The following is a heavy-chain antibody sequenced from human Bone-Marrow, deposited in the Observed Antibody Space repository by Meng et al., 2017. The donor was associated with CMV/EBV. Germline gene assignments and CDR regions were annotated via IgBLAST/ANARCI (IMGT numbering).Heavy chain of an antibody. CDR3: ARENYFDY. CDR2: INHSGST. J-gene: IGHJ4*02. Sequence: SETLSLTCTVSGDSVSSGSAYWGWIRQPPGKGLEWIGEINHSGSTNYNPSLKSRVTISVDTSKNQFSLKLSSVTAADTAVYYCARENYFDYWGQGTLVTVSS. CDR1: GDSVSSGSAY. V-gene: IGHV4-39*07.